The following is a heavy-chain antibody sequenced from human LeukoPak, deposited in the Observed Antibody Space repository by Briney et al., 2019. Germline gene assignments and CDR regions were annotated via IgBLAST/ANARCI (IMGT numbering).Heavy chain of an antibody. Sequence: SQTLSLTCAISGDSVSSNSATWNWIRQSPSRGLEWLGRTYYRSKWYNDYAVSVKSRITINPDTSKNQFSLKLSSVTAADTAVYYCARANYGSGRKYFDYWGQGTLVTVSS. CDR3: ARANYGSGRKYFDY. CDR2: TYYRSKWYN. CDR1: GDSVSSNSAT. V-gene: IGHV6-1*01. J-gene: IGHJ4*02. D-gene: IGHD3-10*01.